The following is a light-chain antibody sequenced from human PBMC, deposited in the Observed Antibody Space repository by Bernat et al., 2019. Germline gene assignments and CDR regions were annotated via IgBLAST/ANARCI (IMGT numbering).Light chain of an antibody. CDR2: GAS. CDR1: QVIGTY. V-gene: IGKV1-9*01. J-gene: IGKJ5*01. CDR3: QQLNSFPIT. Sequence: DIQMTQSPSTLSASVGDRVTITCRASQVIGTYVAWYQQKPGKAPNLLIYGASTLQYGVPSRFSGSGIGTEFTLTISSLQPEDSASYYCQQLNSFPITFGQGTRLEIK.